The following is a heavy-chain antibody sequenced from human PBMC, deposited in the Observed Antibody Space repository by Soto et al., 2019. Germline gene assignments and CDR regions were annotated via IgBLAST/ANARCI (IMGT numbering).Heavy chain of an antibody. V-gene: IGHV1-18*01. CDR1: GYTFTSYG. Sequence: QVHLVQSGAEVKKPGASVKVSCKASGYTFTSYGITWVRQAPGQGLEWMGWISAHNGNTDYAQKLQGRVIVTRDTSTSTAYMELRSLRSDDTAVYYCSRGRYGDYWGQGALVTVSS. D-gene: IGHD1-1*01. CDR2: ISAHNGNT. CDR3: SRGRYGDY. J-gene: IGHJ4*02.